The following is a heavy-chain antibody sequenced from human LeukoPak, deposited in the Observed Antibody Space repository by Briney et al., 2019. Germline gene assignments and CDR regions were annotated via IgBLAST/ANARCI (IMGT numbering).Heavy chain of an antibody. CDR3: ARGSNNCKYRGACDI. Sequence: GGSLRLSCAASGFTFSSYSMNWVRQAPGKGLEWVSSISSSSSYIYYADSVKGRFTISRDNAKNSLYLQMNSLRAEDTAVYYCARGSNNCKYRGACDIWGQGTMVTVSS. V-gene: IGHV3-21*01. CDR2: ISSSSSYI. J-gene: IGHJ3*02. D-gene: IGHD1-7*01. CDR1: GFTFSSYS.